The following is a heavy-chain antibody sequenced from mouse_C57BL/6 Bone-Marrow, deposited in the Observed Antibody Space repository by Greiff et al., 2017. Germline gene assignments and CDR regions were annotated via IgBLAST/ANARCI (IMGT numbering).Heavy chain of an antibody. D-gene: IGHD2-5*01. CDR1: GYTFTDYY. CDR3: ARSEGAYYSNPLYAMDY. V-gene: IGHV1-19*01. J-gene: IGHJ4*01. CDR2: INPYNGGT. Sequence: VQLQQSGPVLVKPGASVKMSCKASGYTFTDYYMNWVKQSHGKSLEWIGVINPYNGGTSYNQKFKGKATLTVDKSSSTAYMELNSLTSEDSAVYYCARSEGAYYSNPLYAMDYWGQGTSVTVSS.